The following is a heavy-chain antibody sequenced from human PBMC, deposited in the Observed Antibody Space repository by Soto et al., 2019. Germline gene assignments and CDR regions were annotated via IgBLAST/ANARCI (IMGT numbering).Heavy chain of an antibody. Sequence: ASVKLSCKASGGTFSSYTISWVRQAPRQGLEWMGRIIPILGIANYAQKFQGRVTITADKSTSTAYMELSSLRSEDTAVYYCARGRGVIITGINWFDPWGQGTLVTVSS. D-gene: IGHD3-10*01. CDR2: IIPILGIA. J-gene: IGHJ5*02. CDR3: ARGRGVIITGINWFDP. CDR1: GGTFSSYT. V-gene: IGHV1-69*02.